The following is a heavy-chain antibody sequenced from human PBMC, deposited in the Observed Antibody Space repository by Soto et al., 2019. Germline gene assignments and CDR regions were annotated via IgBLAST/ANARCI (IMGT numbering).Heavy chain of an antibody. CDR2: ISYTGTT. V-gene: IGHV4-39*01. J-gene: IGHJ5*02. CDR1: GGSISRSDNY. D-gene: IGHD1-7*01. Sequence: QRQLQESGPGLVKPSETLSLTCTVSGGSISRSDNYWGWVRQPPGKGLEWIGSISYTGTTYYNPSLKSRVTISVDTSKNQFSLKLSSVTAADTAVYYCARTAGTIIGGDFAPWGQGTLVTVYS. CDR3: ARTAGTIIGGDFAP.